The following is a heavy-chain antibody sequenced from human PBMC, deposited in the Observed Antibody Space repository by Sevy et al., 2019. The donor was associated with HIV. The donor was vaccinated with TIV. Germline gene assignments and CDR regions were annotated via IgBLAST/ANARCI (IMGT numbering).Heavy chain of an antibody. D-gene: IGHD6-13*01. Sequence: GGYLRLSCAASGFTFSNYGIHWVRQAPGKGLEWVAVICYDESNKYYADSVKGRFTISKDNSRNTVYLQMNSLRAQDTAMYYCARDYKAAGLSFDYWGQGTLVTVSS. V-gene: IGHV3-33*01. CDR1: GFTFSNYG. J-gene: IGHJ4*02. CDR3: ARDYKAAGLSFDY. CDR2: ICYDESNK.